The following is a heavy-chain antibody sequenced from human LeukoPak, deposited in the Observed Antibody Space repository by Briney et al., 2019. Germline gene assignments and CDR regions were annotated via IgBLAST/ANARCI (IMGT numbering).Heavy chain of an antibody. Sequence: SETLSLTCAVYGGSFTGYYCSWIRQPPGKGLEWIGEINHSGSTKYNPSLKSRVTILVDTSKNQFSLRLSSVTAADTAVYYCARGYYGDYDYWGQGTLVTVSS. CDR2: INHSGST. J-gene: IGHJ4*02. D-gene: IGHD4-17*01. V-gene: IGHV4-34*01. CDR1: GGSFTGYY. CDR3: ARGYYGDYDY.